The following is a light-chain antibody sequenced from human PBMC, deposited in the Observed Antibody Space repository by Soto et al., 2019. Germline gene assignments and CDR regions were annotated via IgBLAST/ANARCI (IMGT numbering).Light chain of an antibody. CDR3: QQYGSVPFT. J-gene: IGKJ4*01. CDR1: QSVSTNY. CDR2: GAS. Sequence: EIVLTQSPGTLSLSPGERATLSCRASQSVSTNYLAWYQQKPGQAPRLLIYGASSRATGIPDRFSGSGSGAYFTLTISSLEPEDFAVYFCQQYGSVPFTFGGGTKVEIK. V-gene: IGKV3-20*01.